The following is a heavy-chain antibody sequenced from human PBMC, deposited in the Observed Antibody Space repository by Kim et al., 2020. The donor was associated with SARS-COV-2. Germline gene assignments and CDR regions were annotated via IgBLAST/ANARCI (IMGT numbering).Heavy chain of an antibody. Sequence: GGSLRLSCAASGFTFGDYAMHWVRQAPGKGLEWVSGISWNSGSIGYADSVKGRFTISRDNAKNSLYLQMNSLRAEDTALYYCAKDKSIRYFDWLSGPWFDPWGQGTLVTVSS. J-gene: IGHJ5*02. CDR2: ISWNSGSI. CDR3: AKDKSIRYFDWLSGPWFDP. CDR1: GFTFGDYA. V-gene: IGHV3-9*01. D-gene: IGHD3-9*01.